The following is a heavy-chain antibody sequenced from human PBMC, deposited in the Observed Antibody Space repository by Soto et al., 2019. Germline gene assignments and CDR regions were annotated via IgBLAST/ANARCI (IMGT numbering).Heavy chain of an antibody. Sequence: GGSLRLSCAASGFTFSSYAMSWVRQAPGKGLEWVSAISGSGGSTYYADSVKGRFTISKDNSKNMLYLEMNSLRGDDTAVYFCVKGAWLDYWGQGNMVTVSS. J-gene: IGHJ4*02. CDR3: VKGAWLDY. CDR1: GFTFSSYA. V-gene: IGHV3-23*01. CDR2: ISGSGGST.